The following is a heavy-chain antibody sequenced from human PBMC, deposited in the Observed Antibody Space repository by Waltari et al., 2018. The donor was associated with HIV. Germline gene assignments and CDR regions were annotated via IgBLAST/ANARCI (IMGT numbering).Heavy chain of an antibody. CDR2: ISSSGSTI. J-gene: IGHJ3*02. CDR1: GFTFSSFE. V-gene: IGHV3-48*03. CDR3: ARAFMIRGTGAFDI. Sequence: EVQVVESGGGLVQPGGSLRLSCAASGFTFSSFEMNWVRQAPGKGLWWVSYISSSGSTIYFAVSVKGRFTMSRDNAKNSLYLRMNSLRAEDTAVYYCARAFMIRGTGAFDIWGQGTMVTVSS. D-gene: IGHD3-10*01.